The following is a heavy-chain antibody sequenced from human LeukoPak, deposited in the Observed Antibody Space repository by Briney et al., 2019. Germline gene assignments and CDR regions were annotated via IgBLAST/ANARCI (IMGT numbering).Heavy chain of an antibody. CDR3: ARGYYDSSGYYGGYAFDI. CDR1: GYTFSDHY. J-gene: IGHJ3*02. CDR2: IIPIFGTA. V-gene: IGHV1-69*13. D-gene: IGHD3-22*01. Sequence: GASVKVSCKTSGYTFSDHYIHWIRQAPGQGLEWMGGIIPIFGTANYAQKFQGRVTITADESTSTAYMELSSLRSEDTAVYYCARGYYDSSGYYGGYAFDIWGQGTMVTVSS.